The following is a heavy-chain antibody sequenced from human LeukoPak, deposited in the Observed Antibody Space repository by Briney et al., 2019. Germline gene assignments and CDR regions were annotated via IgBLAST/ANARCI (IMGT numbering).Heavy chain of an antibody. CDR3: ARDSPGALDY. CDR2: ISSSSSYI. CDR1: GFTFSSYA. Sequence: GGSLRLSCAASGFTFSSYAMSWVRQAPGQGLEWVSSISSSSSYIYYADSVKGRFTISRDNAKNSLYLQMNSLRAEDTAVYYCARDSPGALDYWGQGTLVTVSS. J-gene: IGHJ4*02. V-gene: IGHV3-21*01. D-gene: IGHD1-14*01.